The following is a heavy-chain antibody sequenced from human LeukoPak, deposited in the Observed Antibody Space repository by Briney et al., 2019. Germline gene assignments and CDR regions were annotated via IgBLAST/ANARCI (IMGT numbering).Heavy chain of an antibody. Sequence: PGGSLRLFCVASEFTFSRFAMSWLRQAPGRALEWISSVSGTGDKTHYTDSVKGRFTISRDNSKNTLYLHMSALRAADTAVYYCAKPSISARPVLTYLYYYLDVWGEGTMVIVSS. V-gene: IGHV3-23*01. J-gene: IGHJ6*03. CDR3: AKPSISARPVLTYLYYYLDV. CDR1: EFTFSRFA. CDR2: VSGTGDKT. D-gene: IGHD6-6*01.